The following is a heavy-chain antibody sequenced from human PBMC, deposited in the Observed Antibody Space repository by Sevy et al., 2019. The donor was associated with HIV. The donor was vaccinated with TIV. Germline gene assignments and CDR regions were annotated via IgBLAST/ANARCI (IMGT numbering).Heavy chain of an antibody. CDR3: ARDRGGSKSTPHYYYYYGMDV. J-gene: IGHJ6*02. CDR1: GGSISSYY. Sequence: SETLSLTCTVSGGSISSYYWSWIRQPPGKGLGWIGYIYYSGSTNYNPSLKSRVTISVDTSKNQFSLKLSSVTAADTAVYYCARDRGGSKSTPHYYYYYGMDVWGQGTTVTVSS. CDR2: IYYSGST. V-gene: IGHV4-59*01. D-gene: IGHD4-4*01.